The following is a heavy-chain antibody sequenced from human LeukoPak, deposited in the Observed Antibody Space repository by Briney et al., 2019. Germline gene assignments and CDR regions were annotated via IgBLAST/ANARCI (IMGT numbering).Heavy chain of an antibody. CDR2: ISWNSGSI. CDR1: GFTFDDYA. D-gene: IGHD3-9*01. Sequence: GGSLRLSCAASGFTFDDYAMHWVRQAPGKGLEWVSGISWNSGSIGYADSVKGRFTISRDNAKNSLYLQMNSLRAEDTALYYCAKGQSALRYFDSPGTHFDYWGQGTLVTVSS. J-gene: IGHJ4*02. CDR3: AKGQSALRYFDSPGTHFDY. V-gene: IGHV3-9*01.